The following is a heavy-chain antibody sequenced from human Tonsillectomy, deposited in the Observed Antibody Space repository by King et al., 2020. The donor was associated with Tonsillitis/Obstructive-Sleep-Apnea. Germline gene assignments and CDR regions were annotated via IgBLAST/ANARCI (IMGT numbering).Heavy chain of an antibody. J-gene: IGHJ6*03. Sequence: VQLVESGGGLVQPGGSLRLSCAASGFTFSDHYMDWVRQAPGKGLEWVGRTRNKANSYTTEYAASVKGRFTISRDDSKNSLYLQMNSLKTEDTAVYYCAREGHRGYSGYDRDYYYYMDVWGKGTTVTVSS. CDR1: GFTFSDHY. CDR2: TRNKANSYTT. V-gene: IGHV3-72*01. D-gene: IGHD5-12*01. CDR3: AREGHRGYSGYDRDYYYYMDV.